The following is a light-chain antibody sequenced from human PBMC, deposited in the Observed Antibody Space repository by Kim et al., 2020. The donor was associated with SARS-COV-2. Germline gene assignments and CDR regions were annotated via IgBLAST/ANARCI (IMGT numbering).Light chain of an antibody. Sequence: ALGQTVRITCQGGSLRSYDASWYQQKPGQAPVLVIYGKNNRPSGIPDRFSGSSSGNTASLTITGAQAEDEADYYCNSRDSSGNHWVFGGGTQLTVL. CDR1: SLRSYD. CDR2: GKN. V-gene: IGLV3-19*01. CDR3: NSRDSSGNHWV. J-gene: IGLJ3*02.